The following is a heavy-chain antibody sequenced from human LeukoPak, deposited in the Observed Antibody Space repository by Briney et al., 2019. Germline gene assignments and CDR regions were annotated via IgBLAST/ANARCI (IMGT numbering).Heavy chain of an antibody. CDR2: IYYSGST. V-gene: IGHV4-31*03. CDR3: ALGYCGGGSCYAREYFQH. CDR1: GASISSGGYY. Sequence: PSQTLSLTCTVSGASISSGGYYWTWIRQHPWKGLEWIGYIYYSGSTYYNPSLKSRVTISVDTSKNQFPLKLSSVTAADTAVYYCALGYCGGGSCYAREYFQHWGQGTLVTVSS. J-gene: IGHJ1*01. D-gene: IGHD2-15*01.